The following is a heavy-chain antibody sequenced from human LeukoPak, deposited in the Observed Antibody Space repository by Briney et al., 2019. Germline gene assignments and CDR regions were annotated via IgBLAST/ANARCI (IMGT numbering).Heavy chain of an antibody. CDR2: ISGSGGST. CDR3: ARMVRGVIMKPDYYYYYMDV. CDR1: GFTFSSYG. V-gene: IGHV3-23*01. D-gene: IGHD3-10*01. Sequence: GGSLRLSCAASGFTFSSYGMSWVRQAPGKGLEWVSAISGSGGSTYYADSGKGRFTISRDNSKNTLYLQMNSLRAEDTAVYYCARMVRGVIMKPDYYYYYMDVWGKGTTVTISS. J-gene: IGHJ6*03.